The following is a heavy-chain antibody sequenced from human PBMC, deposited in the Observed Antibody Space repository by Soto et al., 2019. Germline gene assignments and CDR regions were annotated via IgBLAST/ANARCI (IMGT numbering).Heavy chain of an antibody. CDR3: LMGYYFDY. V-gene: IGHV3-48*01. Sequence: EVQLVESGGGLVQPGGSLRLSCAASGLTFSSYSMNWVRQAPGKALECVSDISTSSTTIHYADSVKGRFTISRDNAKNSLYLQMNSLRAEDTAVYYCLMGYYFDYWGQGTLVTVSS. D-gene: IGHD2-8*01. CDR1: GLTFSSYS. J-gene: IGHJ4*02. CDR2: ISTSSTTI.